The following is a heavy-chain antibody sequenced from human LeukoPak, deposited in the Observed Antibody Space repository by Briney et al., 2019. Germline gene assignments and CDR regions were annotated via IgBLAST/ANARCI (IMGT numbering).Heavy chain of an antibody. V-gene: IGHV3-43*02. CDR1: GLTLDDYA. CDR3: AKSIAAAGCYYYGMDV. CDR2: ISEDGGST. J-gene: IGHJ6*02. D-gene: IGHD6-13*01. Sequence: GGSLRLSCAASGLTLDDYAMHWVRQAPGKGLEWVSLISEDGGSTYYADSVKGRFTISRDNSNNSLYLQMNSLRLEDTALYYCAKSIAAAGCYYYGMDVWGQGTTVTVSS.